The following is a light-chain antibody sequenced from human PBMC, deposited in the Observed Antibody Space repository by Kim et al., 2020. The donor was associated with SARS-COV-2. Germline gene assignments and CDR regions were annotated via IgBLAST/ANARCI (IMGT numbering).Light chain of an antibody. J-gene: IGKJ4*01. CDR3: QQRKSWTPGT. CDR2: NTS. Sequence: SPVEKADPSCRARKSISFYIAWYQQNPSQAPRLLIYNTSQRATGIPARFSGSGSEPDFTLTISCLERGHVAVYYCQQRKSWTPGTFGGGTKV. CDR1: KSISFY. V-gene: IGKV3-11*01.